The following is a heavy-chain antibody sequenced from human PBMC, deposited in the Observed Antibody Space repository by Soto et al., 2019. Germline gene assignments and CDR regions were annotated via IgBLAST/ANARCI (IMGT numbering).Heavy chain of an antibody. CDR1: GYTFTNYA. CDR2: INTENGNT. V-gene: IGHV1-3*04. CDR3: TRDTGYFDS. J-gene: IGHJ4*02. D-gene: IGHD7-27*01. Sequence: QVRLEQSGAEVKKPGASMKIACKGSGYTFTNYAVIWMRQAPGQRLEWMGRINTENGNTKYSEKFKGRVTITRDTSAGAAYMELNSLRSEDTAVYYCTRDTGYFDSWGQGTLVTVSS.